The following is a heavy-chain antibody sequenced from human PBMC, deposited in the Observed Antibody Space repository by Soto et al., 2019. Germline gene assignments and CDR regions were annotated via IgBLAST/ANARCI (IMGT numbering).Heavy chain of an antibody. Sequence: ASVKVSCKASGGTFSSYRINWVRQAPGQGLESVGGIVPIYRTADYAQKFQGRVTITADESARTSYMELRSLKSQDTAVYYCVRDSGAKLSSSWGQGTLVTVSS. CDR3: VRDSGAKLSSS. D-gene: IGHD6-13*01. V-gene: IGHV1-69*13. CDR1: GGTFSSYR. CDR2: IVPIYRTA. J-gene: IGHJ4*02.